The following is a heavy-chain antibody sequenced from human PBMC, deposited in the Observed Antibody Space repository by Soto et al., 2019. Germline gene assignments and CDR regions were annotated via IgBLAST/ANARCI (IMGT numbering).Heavy chain of an antibody. CDR1: GFSLSTSGVG. D-gene: IGHD3-9*01. Sequence: QITLKESGPTLVKPTQTLTLTCTFSGFSLSTSGVGVGWIRQPPGKALEWLALIYWDDDKRYSPSLKSRLTITKGTSKTQVVLTMTHMDHVDTATYYCARVPYYYILTGPYYFHYWGQGTLVTVSS. V-gene: IGHV2-5*02. J-gene: IGHJ4*02. CDR3: ARVPYYYILTGPYYFHY. CDR2: IYWDDDK.